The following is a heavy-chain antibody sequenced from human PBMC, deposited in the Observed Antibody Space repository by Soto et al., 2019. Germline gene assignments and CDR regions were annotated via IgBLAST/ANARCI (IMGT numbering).Heavy chain of an antibody. J-gene: IGHJ4*02. CDR1: GFSLSTSGVG. V-gene: IGHV2-5*02. CDR3: PHRQGSGWYDPRIFDY. D-gene: IGHD6-19*01. Sequence: QITLKESGPTLVKPTQTLTLTCTFSGFSLSTSGVGVGWIRQPPGKALEWLALIYWDDDKRYSPSLKSRLTITNDTTKNQEVHTMTNMNPVDTAKYYCPHRQGSGWYDPRIFDYWGQGTLVTVSS. CDR2: IYWDDDK.